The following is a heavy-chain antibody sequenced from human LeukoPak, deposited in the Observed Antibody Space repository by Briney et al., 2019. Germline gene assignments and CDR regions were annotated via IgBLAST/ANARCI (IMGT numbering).Heavy chain of an antibody. CDR1: GYTLTELS. CDR2: FDPEDGET. V-gene: IGHV1-24*01. J-gene: IGHJ3*02. CDR3: ATAMTTVVTPGHDAFDI. Sequence: ASVKVSCKVSGYTLTELSMHWVRQAPGKGLEWMGGFDPEDGETIYAQKFQGRVTMTEDTSTDTAYMELSSLRSEDTAVYYCATAMTTVVTPGHDAFDIWGQGTMVTVSS. D-gene: IGHD4-23*01.